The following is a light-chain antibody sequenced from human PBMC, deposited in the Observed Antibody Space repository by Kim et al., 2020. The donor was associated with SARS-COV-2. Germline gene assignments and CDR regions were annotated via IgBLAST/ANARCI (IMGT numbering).Light chain of an antibody. J-gene: IGKJ4*01. Sequence: ASVGDRVSITCRASQGISSWLAWDQQEPGKSPKLLIYAASSLQSGVPSRFRGSGSGTDFTLTISSLQPEDFATYYCQQANSCPLTFGGGTKVDIK. CDR2: AAS. V-gene: IGKV1-12*01. CDR3: QQANSCPLT. CDR1: QGISSW.